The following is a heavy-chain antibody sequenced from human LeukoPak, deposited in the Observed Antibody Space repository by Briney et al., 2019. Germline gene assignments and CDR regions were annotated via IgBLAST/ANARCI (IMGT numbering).Heavy chain of an antibody. CDR2: IVPIFGTA. J-gene: IGHJ5*02. V-gene: IGHV1-69*05. D-gene: IGHD4-17*01. Sequence: GASVKVSCKASGGTFSSYAISWVRQAPGQGLEWMGGIVPIFGTANYAQKFQGRVTITTDESTSTAYMELSSLRSEDTAVYYCARVLTTVTTPGRIDPWGQETLVTVSS. CDR1: GGTFSSYA. CDR3: ARVLTTVTTPGRIDP.